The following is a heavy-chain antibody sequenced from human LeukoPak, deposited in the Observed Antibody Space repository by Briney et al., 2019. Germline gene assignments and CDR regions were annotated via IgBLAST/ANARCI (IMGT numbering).Heavy chain of an antibody. CDR1: GFTFNGYS. CDR2: ISTSSSYI. V-gene: IGHV3-21*01. CDR3: ARNRGDPSYFDY. D-gene: IGHD4-17*01. J-gene: IGHJ4*02. Sequence: GGSLRLSCTASGFTFNGYSMNWVRQAPGKGLEWASSISTSSSYIYYADSVKGRFTISRNNPKNSLYLQMNSLRAEDTAVYYCARNRGDPSYFDYWGQGTLVTVSS.